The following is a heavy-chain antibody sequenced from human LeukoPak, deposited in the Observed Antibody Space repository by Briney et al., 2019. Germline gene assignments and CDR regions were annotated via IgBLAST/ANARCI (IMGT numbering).Heavy chain of an antibody. D-gene: IGHD6-19*01. J-gene: IGHJ4*02. CDR1: GYTFTSCD. V-gene: IGHV1-8*01. CDR3: TRGSSGRRDN. CDR2: MNPGSGDT. Sequence: GTSVKVSCKASGYTFTSCDINWVRQATGQGLELMGWMNPGSGDTGNEHAFQGRITMTGCIDIGTAYMELRNLTSEDTAICDCTRGSSGRRDNWGKRTLVPVSA.